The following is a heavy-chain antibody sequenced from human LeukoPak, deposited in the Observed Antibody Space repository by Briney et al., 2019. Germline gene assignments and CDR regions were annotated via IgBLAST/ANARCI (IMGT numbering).Heavy chain of an antibody. Sequence: ASVKVSCKASGYTFTSYGISWVRQAPGQGLEWMGWSSAYNGNTNYAQKLQGRVTMTTDTSTSTAYMELRSLRSDDTAVYYCARVRSWYSGRSRWFDPWGQGTLVTVSS. D-gene: IGHD6-13*01. CDR3: ARVRSWYSGRSRWFDP. CDR2: SSAYNGNT. J-gene: IGHJ5*02. V-gene: IGHV1-18*01. CDR1: GYTFTSYG.